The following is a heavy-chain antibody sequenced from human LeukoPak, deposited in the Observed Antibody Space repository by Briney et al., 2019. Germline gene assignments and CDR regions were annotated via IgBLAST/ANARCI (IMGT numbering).Heavy chain of an antibody. Sequence: SETLSLTCTVSGGSISSSSYYWGWIRQPPGKGLEWIGSIYYSGSTYYNPSLKSRVTMSVDTSKNQFSLKLSSVTAADTAVYYCARGPYTSGWFSFDYWGQGTLVTVSS. CDR2: IYYSGST. CDR1: GGSISSSSYY. D-gene: IGHD6-19*01. CDR3: ARGPYTSGWFSFDY. J-gene: IGHJ4*02. V-gene: IGHV4-39*07.